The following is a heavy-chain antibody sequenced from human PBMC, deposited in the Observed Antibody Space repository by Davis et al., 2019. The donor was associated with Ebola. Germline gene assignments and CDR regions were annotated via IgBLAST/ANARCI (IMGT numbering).Heavy chain of an antibody. J-gene: IGHJ6*04. V-gene: IGHV1-18*01. D-gene: IGHD2-8*01. CDR1: GGTFSSFV. Sequence: AASVKVSCKASGGTFSSFVVNWVRQAPGQGLEWMGWISAYDGHTNYAQHLQGRLTMTTATSTATAYMELRGLTSDDTAVYYCARDRAYCTHGACFTRYHDYGLDVWGKGTTVTVSS. CDR3: ARDRAYCTHGACFTRYHDYGLDV. CDR2: ISAYDGHT.